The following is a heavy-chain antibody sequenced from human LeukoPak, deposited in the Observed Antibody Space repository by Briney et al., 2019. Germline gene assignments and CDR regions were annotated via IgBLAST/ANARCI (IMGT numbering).Heavy chain of an antibody. CDR1: GFTFSSYG. Sequence: GGSLRLSCAASGFTFSSYGMHWVRQAPGKGLEWVAVISYDGSNKYYADSVKGRFTTSRDNSKNTLYLQMNSLRAEDTAVYYCAKDPYIVVVTAIPYYFDYWGQGTLVTVSS. J-gene: IGHJ4*02. D-gene: IGHD2-21*02. CDR2: ISYDGSNK. V-gene: IGHV3-30*18. CDR3: AKDPYIVVVTAIPYYFDY.